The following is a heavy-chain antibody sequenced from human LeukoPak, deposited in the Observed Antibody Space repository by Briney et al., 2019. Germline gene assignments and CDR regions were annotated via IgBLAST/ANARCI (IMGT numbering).Heavy chain of an antibody. D-gene: IGHD3-22*01. CDR1: GGFISSYY. V-gene: IGHV4-59*08. Sequence: PLQTLSLTCTVAGGFISSYYWSWIRQPPGKGLEWIGYIYYSGSTNYNTSLKRRVTISVDTSKHQFSLKLSSVTAADTAVYYCARLFPYPSDSSGYYYGRPSYYFDYWGQGTLVTVSS. CDR3: ARLFPYPSDSSGYYYGRPSYYFDY. CDR2: IYYSGST. J-gene: IGHJ4*02.